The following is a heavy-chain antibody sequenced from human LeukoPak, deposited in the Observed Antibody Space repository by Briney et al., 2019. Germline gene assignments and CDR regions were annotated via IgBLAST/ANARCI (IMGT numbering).Heavy chain of an antibody. CDR2: ISGSGDTT. CDR3: TKGGGGSCSGGFCSNFDY. J-gene: IGHJ4*02. D-gene: IGHD2-15*01. V-gene: IGHV3-23*01. Sequence: GGSLRLSCAASGFTFSSYAMNWVRQAPGRGLEWLSGISGSGDTTHYADSVTGRFTISRDNSRNTVYLQMNGLRADDTAVYYCTKGGGGSCSGGFCSNFDYWGQGPRSPSPQ. CDR1: GFTFSSYA.